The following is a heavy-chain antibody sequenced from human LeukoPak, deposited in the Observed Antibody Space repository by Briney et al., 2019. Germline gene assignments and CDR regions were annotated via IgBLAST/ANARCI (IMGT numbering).Heavy chain of an antibody. CDR1: GFTFSSYG. CDR2: IWYDGSNK. J-gene: IGHJ6*02. CDR3: ARATPDYYGMDV. Sequence: GGSLRLSCAASGFTFSSYGMHWVRQAPGKGLEWVAAIWYDGSNKYYADSVKGRFTISRDNSKNTLYLQMNSLRAEDTAVYYCARATPDYYGMDVWGQGTTVTVSS. V-gene: IGHV3-33*01.